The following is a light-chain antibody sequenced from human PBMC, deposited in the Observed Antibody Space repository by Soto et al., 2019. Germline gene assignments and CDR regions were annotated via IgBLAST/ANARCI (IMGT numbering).Light chain of an antibody. Sequence: EIVMTQSPATLSVSPGDRATLSCRASQSVSNNLAWDQQKPGQAPRLLIYGASTRATGIPARFSDSGSGTEFTLTISSLQSEDFAVYYCQQYNDWPYTFGQGTKLEIK. CDR2: GAS. J-gene: IGKJ2*01. CDR1: QSVSNN. V-gene: IGKV3-15*01. CDR3: QQYNDWPYT.